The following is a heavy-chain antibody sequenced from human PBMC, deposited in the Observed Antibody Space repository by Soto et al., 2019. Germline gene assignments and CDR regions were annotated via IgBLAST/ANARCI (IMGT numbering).Heavy chain of an antibody. V-gene: IGHV4-4*07. CDR2: IYTSGST. J-gene: IGHJ4*02. D-gene: IGHD1-26*01. Sequence: SETLSLTCTVSGDSMTKYYWSWVRQPAGKGLEWIGRIYTSGSTNYNPSLKSRVTMSIDTSNNHFSLNLKSVTAADTAVYYCARTVGAAYYFDLWGQGALVTVS. CDR3: ARTVGAAYYFDL. CDR1: GDSMTKYY.